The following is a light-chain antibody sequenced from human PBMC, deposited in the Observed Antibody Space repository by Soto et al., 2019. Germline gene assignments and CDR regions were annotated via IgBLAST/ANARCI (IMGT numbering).Light chain of an antibody. Sequence: DIVMTQTPLSLPVSPGEPASISCRSSQSLLDSDDGNTYLDWYLQKPGQSPQVLIYMVSFRPSGVTDRFSGNGSGTEFTLKISRVEAKDVGFYYCMEPKGFPLIFGGGTKVEIK. CDR2: MVS. V-gene: IGKV2-40*01. J-gene: IGKJ4*01. CDR3: MEPKGFPLI. CDR1: QSLLDSDDGNTY.